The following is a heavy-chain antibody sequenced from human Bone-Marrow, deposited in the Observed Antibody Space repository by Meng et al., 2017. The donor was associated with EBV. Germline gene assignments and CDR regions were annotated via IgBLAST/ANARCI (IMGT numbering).Heavy chain of an antibody. Sequence: QEHRQQWGAGPLKPSVSLSLTCAVYGGSFSGYYWSWIRQPPGKGLEWIGEINHSGSTNYNPSLKSRVTISVDTSKNQFSLKLSSVTAADTAVYYCARVSGYSSGWYAFDPWGQGTLVTVSS. V-gene: IGHV4-34*01. D-gene: IGHD6-19*01. CDR2: INHSGST. J-gene: IGHJ5*02. CDR1: GGSFSGYY. CDR3: ARVSGYSSGWYAFDP.